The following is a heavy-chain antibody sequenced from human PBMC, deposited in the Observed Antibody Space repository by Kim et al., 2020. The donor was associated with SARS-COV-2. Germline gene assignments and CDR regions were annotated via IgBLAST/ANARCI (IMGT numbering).Heavy chain of an antibody. CDR2: IYSGGST. Sequence: GGSLRLSCAASGFTVSSNYMSWVRQAPGKGLEWVSVIYSGGSTYYADSVKGRFTISRDNSKNTLYLQMNSLRAEDTAVYYCAREHKEDILTGQTNWFDPWGQGTLVTVSS. CDR3: AREHKEDILTGQTNWFDP. J-gene: IGHJ5*02. V-gene: IGHV3-53*01. CDR1: GFTVSSNY. D-gene: IGHD3-9*01.